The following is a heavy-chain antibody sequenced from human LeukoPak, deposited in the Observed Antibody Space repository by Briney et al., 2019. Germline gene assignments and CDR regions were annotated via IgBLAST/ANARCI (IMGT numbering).Heavy chain of an antibody. CDR1: GGSISSSSYC. Sequence: SETLSLTCTVSGGSISSSSYCWGWIRQPPGKGLEWIGSIYYSGSTYYNPSLKSRVTISVDTSKNQFSLKLSSVTAADTAVYYCARIAAREGDNWFDPWGQGTLVTVSS. CDR3: ARIAAREGDNWFDP. D-gene: IGHD6-6*01. V-gene: IGHV4-39*07. J-gene: IGHJ5*02. CDR2: IYYSGST.